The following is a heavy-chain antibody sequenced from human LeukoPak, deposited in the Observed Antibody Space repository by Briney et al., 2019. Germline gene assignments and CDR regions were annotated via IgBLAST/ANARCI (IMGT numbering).Heavy chain of an antibody. V-gene: IGHV5-51*01. CDR1: GYTFTTHW. D-gene: IGHD3-22*01. J-gene: IGHJ4*02. CDR3: AKVTVSPLAYY. CDR2: IYPGVFDT. Sequence: GESLKISCKCSGYTFTTHWIGWVRQMPGKGLEWMGIIYPGVFDTRYTPSFQGQVTISADTSINAAYLQWGSLKASDTAMYYCAKVTVSPLAYYWGQGTQVTVSS.